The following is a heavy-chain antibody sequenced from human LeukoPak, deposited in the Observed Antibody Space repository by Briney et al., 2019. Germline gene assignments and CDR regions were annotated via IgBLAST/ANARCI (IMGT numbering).Heavy chain of an antibody. CDR1: GYTFTSYD. D-gene: IGHD3-10*01. V-gene: IGHV1-8*03. CDR2: MNPNSGNT. J-gene: IGHJ6*03. Sequence: ASVKVSCKASGYTFTSYDINWVRQATGQGLEWMGWMNPNSGNTGYAQKFQGRVTITRNTSISTAYMELSSLRSEDTAVYYCARTGEKVWFGELLWHRGGGPHYYYYMDVWGKGTTVTVSS. CDR3: ARTGEKVWFGELLWHRGGGPHYYYYMDV.